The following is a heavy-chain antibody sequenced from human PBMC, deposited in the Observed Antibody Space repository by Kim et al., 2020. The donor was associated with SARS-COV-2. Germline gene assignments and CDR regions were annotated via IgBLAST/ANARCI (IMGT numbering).Heavy chain of an antibody. J-gene: IGHJ6*02. V-gene: IGHV5-10-1*01. CDR1: GYSFTNYW. Sequence: GESLKISCKGSGYSFTNYWITWVRQMPGKGLEWMGRIDPSDSYTNYSPSFQGHVTISTDKSISTAYLQWSSLKASDTAVYYCARHVVAVVGTSYSGMDVWGQGTTVTVSS. CDR2: IDPSDSYT. D-gene: IGHD6-19*01. CDR3: ARHVVAVVGTSYSGMDV.